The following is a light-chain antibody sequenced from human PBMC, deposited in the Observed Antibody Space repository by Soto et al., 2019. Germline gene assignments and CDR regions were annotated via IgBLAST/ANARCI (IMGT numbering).Light chain of an antibody. Sequence: VLTQSPATLSLSPGERATLFCRASQSVSSTYLAWYQRKPGQAPRLLIYGASSRATGIPDRFSGSGSGTDFTLTISRLEPEDFAVYYCQQYGNSPFTFGQGTRLEI. V-gene: IGKV3-20*01. CDR3: QQYGNSPFT. CDR2: GAS. J-gene: IGKJ5*01. CDR1: QSVSSTY.